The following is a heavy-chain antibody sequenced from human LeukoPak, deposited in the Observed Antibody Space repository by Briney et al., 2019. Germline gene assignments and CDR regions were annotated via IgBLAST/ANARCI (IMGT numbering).Heavy chain of an antibody. CDR2: INPSGGST. Sequence: ASVKVSCKASGYTFTSYYMHCVRQAPGQGLEWMGIINPSGGSTSYAQKFQGRVTMTRDMSTSTVYMELSSLRSEDTAVYYCTRDSAVAGKSQNYYYYMDVWGKGTTVTVSS. CDR3: TRDSAVAGKSQNYYYYMDV. D-gene: IGHD6-19*01. V-gene: IGHV1-46*01. J-gene: IGHJ6*03. CDR1: GYTFTSYY.